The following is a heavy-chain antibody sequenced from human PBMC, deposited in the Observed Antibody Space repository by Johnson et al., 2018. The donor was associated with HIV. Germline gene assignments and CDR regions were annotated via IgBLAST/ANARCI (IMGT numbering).Heavy chain of an antibody. Sequence: VQLVESGGGLVQPGGSLRLSCTASGFTFSSYAMHWVRQAPAKGLEWVAVISYDGSDKYYADSVKGRFTVSRDSSKNTLYLQMNSLRAEDTAVYFCASQVRGLRLGVDAFDIWGQGTMVIVSS. D-gene: IGHD3-16*01. CDR2: ISYDGSDK. CDR1: GFTFSSYA. V-gene: IGHV3-30*04. J-gene: IGHJ3*02. CDR3: ASQVRGLRLGVDAFDI.